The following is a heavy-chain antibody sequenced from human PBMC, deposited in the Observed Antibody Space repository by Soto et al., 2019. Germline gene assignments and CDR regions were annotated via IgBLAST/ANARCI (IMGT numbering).Heavy chain of an antibody. CDR2: IYYSGST. CDR1: GGSISSYY. J-gene: IGHJ3*02. V-gene: IGHV4-59*01. Sequence: PSETLSLTCTVSGGSISSYYWSWIRQPPGKGLEWIGYIYYSGSTNYNPSLKSRVTISVDTSKNQFSLKLSSVTAADTAVYYCARDPRLGIDALDIWGQGTMVTIS. CDR3: ARDPRLGIDALDI. D-gene: IGHD3-16*01.